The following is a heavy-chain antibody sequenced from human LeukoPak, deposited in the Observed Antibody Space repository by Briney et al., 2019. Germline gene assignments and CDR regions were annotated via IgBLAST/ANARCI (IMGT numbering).Heavy chain of an antibody. V-gene: IGHV3-48*04. J-gene: IGHJ6*02. CDR2: ISSSGSTI. CDR1: GLTFSSHW. Sequence: PGGSLRLSCAASGLTFSSHWMHWVRQAPGKGLEWVSYISSSGSTIYYADSVKGRFTISRDNAKNSLYLQMNSLRAEDTAVYYCARVDCSSTSCSHYGMDVWGQGTTVIVSS. D-gene: IGHD2-2*01. CDR3: ARVDCSSTSCSHYGMDV.